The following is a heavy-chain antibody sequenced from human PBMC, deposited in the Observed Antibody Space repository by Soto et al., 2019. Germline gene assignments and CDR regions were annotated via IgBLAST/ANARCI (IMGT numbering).Heavy chain of an antibody. CDR3: ARLDYGDSAFDS. Sequence: QVQLQESGPGLVQPSETLSLTFSVSGGSINSASYHWSWLRQHPGKGLEFIGYICYTGSTYYNPSLETRLTISVDTSKNHVSLRLNAVTAADTAVYYCARLDYGDSAFDSWGRGILVTVSS. CDR2: ICYTGST. CDR1: GGSINSASYH. D-gene: IGHD4-17*01. V-gene: IGHV4-31*03. J-gene: IGHJ4*02.